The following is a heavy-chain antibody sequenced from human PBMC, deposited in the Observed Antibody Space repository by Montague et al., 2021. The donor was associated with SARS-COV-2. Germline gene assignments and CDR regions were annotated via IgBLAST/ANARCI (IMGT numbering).Heavy chain of an antibody. Sequence: SRRLSCAASGFTFSSYWMSLVRQAPGKGLEWVANIKQDGSEKYYVDSVKGRFTISRDNAKNSLYLQMNSLRAEDTAAYYCARMGSSWYVRYYYYYGMDVWGQGTTVTVSS. CDR3: ARMGSSWYVRYYYYYGMDV. V-gene: IGHV3-7*01. CDR1: GFTFSSYW. CDR2: IKQDGSEK. D-gene: IGHD6-13*01. J-gene: IGHJ6*02.